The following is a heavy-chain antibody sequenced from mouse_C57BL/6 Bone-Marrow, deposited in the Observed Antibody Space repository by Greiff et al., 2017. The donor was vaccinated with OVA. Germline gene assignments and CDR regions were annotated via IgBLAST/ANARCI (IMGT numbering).Heavy chain of an antibody. V-gene: IGHV1-26*01. CDR2: INPNNGGT. CDR3: ARGYYDYDGY. Sequence: EVKLQQSGPELVKPGASVKISCKASGYTFTDYYMNWVKQSHGKSLEWIGDINPNNGGTSYNQKFKGKATLTVDKSSSTAYMELRSLTSEDSAVYYCARGYYDYDGYWGQGTTLTVSS. J-gene: IGHJ2*01. CDR1: GYTFTDYY. D-gene: IGHD2-4*01.